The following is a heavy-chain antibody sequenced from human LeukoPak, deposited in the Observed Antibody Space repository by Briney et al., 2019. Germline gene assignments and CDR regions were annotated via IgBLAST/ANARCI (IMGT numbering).Heavy chain of an antibody. CDR3: AKGLGAVAYDAFDI. J-gene: IGHJ3*02. V-gene: IGHV3-23*01. CDR1: EFTFSSYA. CDR2: ISGSGGST. D-gene: IGHD6-19*01. Sequence: GGSLRLSCPPSEFTFSSYAMSWVGQAPGKGLEGSSPISGSGGSTYYADSVKGRFTISRDNSKNTLYLQMNSLRAEDTAVYYCAKGLGAVAYDAFDIWGQGTMVTVSS.